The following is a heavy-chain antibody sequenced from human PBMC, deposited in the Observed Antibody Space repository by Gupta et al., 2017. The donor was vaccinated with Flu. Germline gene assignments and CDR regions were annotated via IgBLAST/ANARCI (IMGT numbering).Heavy chain of an antibody. CDR3: ARHLRYSYGMDV. D-gene: IGHD1-26*01. J-gene: IGHJ6*02. CDR2: ISSSSSYI. V-gene: IGHV3-21*01. CDR1: GFTFSSYS. Sequence: EVQLVESGGGLVKPGGSLRLSCAASGFTFSSYSMNWVRQAPGKGLEWVSSISSSSSYIYYADSVKGRFTISRDNAKNSLYLQMNSLRAEDTAVYYCARHLRYSYGMDVWGQGTSVTVSS.